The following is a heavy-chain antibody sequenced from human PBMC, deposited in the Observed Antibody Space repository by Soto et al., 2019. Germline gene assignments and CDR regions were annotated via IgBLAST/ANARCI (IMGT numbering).Heavy chain of an antibody. CDR3: AKGLVGYCSGGSCYSKDAFDI. CDR1: GFTFSSYG. D-gene: IGHD2-15*01. J-gene: IGHJ3*02. CDR2: ISYDGSNK. V-gene: IGHV3-30*18. Sequence: QVQLVESGGGVVQPGRSLRLSCAASGFTFSSYGMHWVRQAPGKGLEWVAVISYDGSNKYYADSVKGRFTISRDNSKNTLYLQINSLRAEDTAVYYCAKGLVGYCSGGSCYSKDAFDIWGQGTMVTVSS.